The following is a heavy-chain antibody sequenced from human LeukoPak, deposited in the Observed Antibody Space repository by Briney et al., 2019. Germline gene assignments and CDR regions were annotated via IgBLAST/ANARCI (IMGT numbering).Heavy chain of an antibody. CDR2: IYHTGST. V-gene: IGHV4-4*02. Sequence: PSETLSLTCTVSGGSISVPNWWSWVRQPPGKGLEWIGEIYHTGSTNYNPSLQSRVTISLDKSKNQFSLRLSSVTAADTAVYFCARYYYYYMDVWDKGTTVTVSS. J-gene: IGHJ6*03. CDR1: GGSISVPNW. CDR3: ARYYYYYMDV.